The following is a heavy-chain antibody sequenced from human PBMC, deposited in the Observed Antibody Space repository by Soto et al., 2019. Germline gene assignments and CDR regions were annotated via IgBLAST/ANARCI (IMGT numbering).Heavy chain of an antibody. CDR2: INHSGST. V-gene: IGHV4-34*01. CDR3: AIKHMYCSGGSCYYHYYYMDV. CDR1: GGSFSGYY. J-gene: IGHJ6*03. D-gene: IGHD2-15*01. Sequence: QVQLQQWGAGLLKPSETLSLTCAVYGGSFSGYYWSWIRQPPGKGLEWIGEINHSGSTNYNPSLKSRVTISVDTSKNQFSLKLSSVTAADTAVYYCAIKHMYCSGGSCYYHYYYMDVWGKGTTVTVSS.